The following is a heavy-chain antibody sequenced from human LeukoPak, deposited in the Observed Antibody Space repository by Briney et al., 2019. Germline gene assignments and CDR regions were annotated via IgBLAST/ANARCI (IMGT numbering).Heavy chain of an antibody. J-gene: IGHJ4*02. CDR3: AKNMITGLYFFDY. CDR1: GGSINSGHFY. Sequence: PSETLSLTCTVSGGSINSGHFYWGWIRQPPGKGLQWIGSIYDPGSTYCNPSLKSRVTVSLDTSKNQFSLKLSSVTAGDTAVYYCAKNMITGLYFFDYWGQGTLVTVSS. V-gene: IGHV4-39*01. D-gene: IGHD1-14*01. CDR2: IYDPGST.